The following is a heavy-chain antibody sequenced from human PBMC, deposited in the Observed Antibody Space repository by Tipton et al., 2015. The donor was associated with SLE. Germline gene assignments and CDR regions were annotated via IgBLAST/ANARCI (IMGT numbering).Heavy chain of an antibody. CDR1: GGSISSGSYY. J-gene: IGHJ6*03. CDR2: IYTSGST. CDR3: ARSRYSSSSYYYYYMDV. D-gene: IGHD6-6*01. Sequence: LRLSCTVSGGSISSGSYYWSWIRQPAGKGLEWIGRIYTSGSTNYNPSLKSRVTISVDTSKNQFSLKLSSVTAADTAVYYCARSRYSSSSYYYYYMDVWGKGTTVTVSS. V-gene: IGHV4-61*02.